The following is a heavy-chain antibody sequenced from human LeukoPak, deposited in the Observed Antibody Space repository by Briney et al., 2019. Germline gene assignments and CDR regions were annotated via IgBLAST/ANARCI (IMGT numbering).Heavy chain of an antibody. V-gene: IGHV3-64*01. J-gene: IGHJ4*02. Sequence: GGSLRLTCAASGGTISSYSRHWIRQAPGKGLEYVSAISSNGGSTYYANSVRARFTISRDNSKNTLYLQMGSLRAEDMAVNYFARELPVPVTYFDYWGRGTLVTVSS. CDR1: GGTISSYS. CDR2: ISSNGGST. CDR3: ARELPVPVTYFDY. D-gene: IGHD1-14*01.